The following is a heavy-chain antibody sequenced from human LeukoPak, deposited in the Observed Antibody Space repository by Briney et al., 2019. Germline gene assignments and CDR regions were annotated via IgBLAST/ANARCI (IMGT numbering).Heavy chain of an antibody. CDR2: ISSNNNI. V-gene: IGHV3-69-1*01. Sequence: PGGSMRLSCVGSGFTFSSYAMNWVRQAPGKGLEWVSSISSNNNIYYADSVKGGFTISRDNAKNSLSLQMNSLRGEDTAVYYCGRDDCNNVRCYGASDAWGQGTLVTVSS. CDR3: GRDDCNNVRCYGASDA. CDR1: GFTFSSYA. J-gene: IGHJ5*02. D-gene: IGHD2-2*01.